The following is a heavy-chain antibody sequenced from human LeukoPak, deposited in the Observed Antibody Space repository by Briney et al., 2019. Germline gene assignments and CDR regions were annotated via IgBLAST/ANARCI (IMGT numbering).Heavy chain of an antibody. CDR1: GGSISSGSYY. CDR3: AKTYYYDPFDF. D-gene: IGHD3-22*01. Sequence: SETLSLTCTVSGGSISSGSYYWGWIRQPPGKGLEWLGTVLYSGTTYYNPSLKSRVTISVDTSKNQFSLGLSSVTAADTAVYYCAKTYYYDPFDFWGQGTLVTVSS. V-gene: IGHV4-39*01. CDR2: VLYSGTT. J-gene: IGHJ4*02.